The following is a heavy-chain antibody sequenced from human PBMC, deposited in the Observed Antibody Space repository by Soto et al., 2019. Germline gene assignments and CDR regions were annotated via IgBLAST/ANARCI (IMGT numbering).Heavy chain of an antibody. Sequence: SETLSLTCTVSGGSISSSSYYWGWIRQPPGKGLEWIGSIYYSGSTYYNPSLKSRVTISVDTSKNQFSLKLSSVTAADTAVYYCARAYYYDSSGYGMDVWGQGTTVTVSS. CDR3: ARAYYYDSSGYGMDV. CDR1: GGSISSSSYY. D-gene: IGHD3-22*01. CDR2: IYYSGST. V-gene: IGHV4-39*07. J-gene: IGHJ6*02.